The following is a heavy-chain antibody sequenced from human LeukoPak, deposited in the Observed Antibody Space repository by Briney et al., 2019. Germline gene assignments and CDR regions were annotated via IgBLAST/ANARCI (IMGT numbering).Heavy chain of an antibody. CDR3: ARGTSRTSPLTGYYKGYFDY. D-gene: IGHD3-9*01. Sequence: PGGSLRLSCAASGFTVSSNYMSWVRQAPGKGLEWVSLIYSGGSTYYTDSVKGRFTISRDNSKKTLYLKMNSLRAEDTAVYYCARGTSRTSPLTGYYKGYFDYWGQGTLVTVSS. CDR2: IYSGGST. CDR1: GFTVSSNY. V-gene: IGHV3-66*02. J-gene: IGHJ4*02.